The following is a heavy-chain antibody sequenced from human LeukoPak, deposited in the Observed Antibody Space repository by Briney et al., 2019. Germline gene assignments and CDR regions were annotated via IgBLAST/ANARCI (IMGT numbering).Heavy chain of an antibody. D-gene: IGHD3-9*01. J-gene: IGHJ4*02. CDR2: IRYNIENT. V-gene: IGHV3-23*01. CDR3: AKASTRDTGYYFDS. Sequence: GGSLRLSCAASGFTFSNYAMGWVRQAPGKGPECVSSIRYNIENTHYADAVQGRFTISRDNSKNTLYLQMNSLRAEDTARYYCAKASTRDTGYYFDSWGQGTLVSVSS. CDR1: GFTFSNYA.